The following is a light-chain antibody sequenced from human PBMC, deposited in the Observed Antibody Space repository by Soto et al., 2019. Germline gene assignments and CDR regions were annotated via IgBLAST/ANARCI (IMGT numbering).Light chain of an antibody. CDR3: QQRSNWPPLT. V-gene: IGKV3-11*01. CDR2: DAS. Sequence: EILLTQSPSTLSLSPGEGVTLSCRASQSVSSYLAWYQQKPGQAPRLLIYDASNRATGIPARFSGSGSGTDFTLTISSLEPEDFAVYYCQQRSNWPPLTFGGGTKVDIK. J-gene: IGKJ4*01. CDR1: QSVSSY.